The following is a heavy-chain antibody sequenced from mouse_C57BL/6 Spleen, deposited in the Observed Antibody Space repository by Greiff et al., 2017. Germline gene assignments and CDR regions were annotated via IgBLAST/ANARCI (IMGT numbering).Heavy chain of an antibody. V-gene: IGHV1-72*01. CDR1: GYTFTSYW. Sequence: VQLQQPGAELVKPGASVKLSCKASGYTFTSYWMHWVKQRPGRGLEWIGRFDPNSGGTKYNEKFKSKATLTVDKPSSTAYMQLSSLTSEDSAVYDCAREALPYYFDYWGQGTTLTVSS. CDR3: AREALPYYFDY. J-gene: IGHJ2*01. D-gene: IGHD3-1*01. CDR2: FDPNSGGT.